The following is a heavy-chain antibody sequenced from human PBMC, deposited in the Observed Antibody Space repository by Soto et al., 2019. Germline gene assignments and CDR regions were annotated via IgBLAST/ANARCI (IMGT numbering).Heavy chain of an antibody. V-gene: IGHV3-21*01. D-gene: IGHD6-19*01. CDR3: ARVEDWVGEAVAGTFYYYYGMDV. CDR1: GFTFSSYS. CDR2: ISSSSSYI. Sequence: GGSLRLSCAASGFTFSSYSMNWVRQAPGKGLEWVSSISSSSSYIYYADSVKGRFTISRDNAKNSLYLQMNSLRAEDTAVYYCARVEDWVGEAVAGTFYYYYGMDVWGQGTTVTVSS. J-gene: IGHJ6*02.